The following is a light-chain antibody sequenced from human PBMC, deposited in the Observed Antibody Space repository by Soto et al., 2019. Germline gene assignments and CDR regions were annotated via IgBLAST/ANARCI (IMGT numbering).Light chain of an antibody. CDR2: DVS. J-gene: IGLJ1*01. Sequence: QSALTQPASVSGSPGQSITISCTGTSSDIGDSNYVSWYQQHPGKAPKLVIYDVSKRPSGVSNRFSGSKTDNTASLTISGLQAENEADYYCSSFRSRSTSYVFGTGTKRTVL. CDR3: SSFRSRSTSYV. V-gene: IGLV2-14*03. CDR1: SSDIGDSNY.